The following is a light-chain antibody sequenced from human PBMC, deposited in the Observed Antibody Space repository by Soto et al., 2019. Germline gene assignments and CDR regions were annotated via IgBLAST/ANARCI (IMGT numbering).Light chain of an antibody. CDR2: QVS. CDR1: SSDVGAYDF. Sequence: QSALTQAASASGSPGKSITISCSGTSSDVGAYDFVSWYQQHPGKAPKLMIFQVSNRPSGVSSRFSGSKSGNTASLTISGLQAEDEADYYCASHTTSSTWVFGGGTQLTVL. CDR3: ASHTTSSTWV. J-gene: IGLJ7*01. V-gene: IGLV2-14*01.